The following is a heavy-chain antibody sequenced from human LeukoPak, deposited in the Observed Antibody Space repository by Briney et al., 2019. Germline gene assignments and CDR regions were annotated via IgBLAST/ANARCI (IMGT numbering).Heavy chain of an antibody. J-gene: IGHJ4*02. CDR3: ARRRKSNDN. CDR1: GGSISSSNW. CDR2: IYHSGST. Sequence: SGTLSLTCAVSGGSISSSNWWSWVRQPPGKGLEWIGEIYHSGSTNYNPSLKTRVTISVDTSKNQFSLKLNSVTATDTAIYYCARRRKSNDNWGQGTLVTVSS. D-gene: IGHD1-14*01. V-gene: IGHV4-4*02.